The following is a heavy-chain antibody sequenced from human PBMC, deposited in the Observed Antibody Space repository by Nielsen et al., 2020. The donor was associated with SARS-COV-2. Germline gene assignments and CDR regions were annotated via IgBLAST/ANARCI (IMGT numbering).Heavy chain of an antibody. CDR1: GGSISSSSYY. CDR3: VRHITMIVVYYFDY. D-gene: IGHD3-22*01. Sequence: SETLSLTCTVSGGSISSSSYYWGWIRQPPGKGLEWIGSIYYSGSTYYNPSLKSRVTISVDTSKNQFSLKLSSVTAADTAVYYCVRHITMIVVYYFDYWGQGILVTVSS. CDR2: IYYSGST. J-gene: IGHJ4*02. V-gene: IGHV4-39*01.